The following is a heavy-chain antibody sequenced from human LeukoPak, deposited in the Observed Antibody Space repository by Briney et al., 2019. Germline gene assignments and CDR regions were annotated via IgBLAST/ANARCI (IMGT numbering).Heavy chain of an antibody. V-gene: IGHV3-53*04. CDR1: GFTVSSNY. Sequence: GGSLRLSCAASGFTVSSNYMSGVRQAPGKGLEWVSVIYSGGSTYYADSVKGRFTISRHNSKNTLYLQMNSLRAEDTAVYYCARDGTGTSYYYYGMDVWGQGTTVTVSS. J-gene: IGHJ6*02. D-gene: IGHD1-7*01. CDR3: ARDGTGTSYYYYGMDV. CDR2: IYSGGST.